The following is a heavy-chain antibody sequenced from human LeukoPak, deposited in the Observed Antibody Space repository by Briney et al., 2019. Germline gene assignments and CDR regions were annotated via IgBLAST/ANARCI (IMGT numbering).Heavy chain of an antibody. CDR1: GFIFSSYS. J-gene: IGHJ3*02. D-gene: IGHD1-26*01. CDR3: ARDRGSYCAFDI. CDR2: ISSSSSTI. Sequence: GGSLRLSCAASGFIFSSYSMNWVRQAPGKGLEWVSYISSSSSTIYYADSVKGRFTISRDNAKNSLYLQMNSLRAEDTAVYYCARDRGSYCAFDIWGQGTMVTVSS. V-gene: IGHV3-48*01.